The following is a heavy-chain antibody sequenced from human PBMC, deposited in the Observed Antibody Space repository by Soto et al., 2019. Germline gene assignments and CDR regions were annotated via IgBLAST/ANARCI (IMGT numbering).Heavy chain of an antibody. J-gene: IGHJ6*02. D-gene: IGHD5-12*01. Sequence: GESLTIACTCSGYSFTRYWISWVRQMPGKGLEWMGRIDPSDSYTNYSPSFQGHVTIPADRSISTAYLQWSSLKASDTAMYYCARRLRLLGPGGMDVWGQGTTVTVSS. CDR2: IDPSDSYT. CDR1: GYSFTRYW. CDR3: ARRLRLLGPGGMDV. V-gene: IGHV5-10-1*01.